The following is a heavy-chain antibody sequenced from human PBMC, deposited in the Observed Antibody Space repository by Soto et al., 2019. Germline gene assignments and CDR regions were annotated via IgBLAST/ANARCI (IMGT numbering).Heavy chain of an antibody. V-gene: IGHV3-23*01. D-gene: IGHD1-1*01. CDR1: GFTFSSYA. Sequence: EVQLLESGGGLVQPGGSLRLSCAASGFTFSSYAMSWVRQAPGKGLEWVSAISGSGGSTYYADSVKGRFTISRDNSKNTLYLQMKSLRAEDTAVYYCAKDPSGGTTPTDDYWGQGTLVTVSS. CDR2: ISGSGGST. CDR3: AKDPSGGTTPTDDY. J-gene: IGHJ4*02.